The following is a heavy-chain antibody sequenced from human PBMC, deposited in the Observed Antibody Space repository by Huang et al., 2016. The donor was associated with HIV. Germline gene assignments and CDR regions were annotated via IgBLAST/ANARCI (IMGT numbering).Heavy chain of an antibody. D-gene: IGHD2-15*01. V-gene: IGHV1-69*13. CDR2: KSPMLCRP. CDR1: VDTFRKSA. Sequence: QVQLVQSGAEVKKPGSSVRVSCRASVDTFRKSALSWVGQAPGQGHEWRGGKSPMLCRPKYAQKCQGRITISAKEATSTVYVELSSLTVQDTAVYYCARGMWDSNWDGTDWLLRHFDSWGQGTLVTVSS. CDR3: ARGMWDSNWDGTDWLLRHFDS. J-gene: IGHJ4*02.